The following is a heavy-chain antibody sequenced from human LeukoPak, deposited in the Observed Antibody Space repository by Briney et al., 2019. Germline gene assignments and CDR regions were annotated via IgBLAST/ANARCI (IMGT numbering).Heavy chain of an antibody. J-gene: IGHJ4*02. CDR2: ISYDGSNK. V-gene: IGHV3-30-3*01. CDR1: GFTFSSYA. CDR3: ARDLAAPGIY. Sequence: GGSLRLSCAASGFTFSSYAMHWVRQAPGKGLEWVAVISYDGSNKYYADSVKGRFTISRDNSKNTLYLQMNSLRAEDTAVYYCARDLAAPGIYWGQGTLVTASS. D-gene: IGHD6-13*01.